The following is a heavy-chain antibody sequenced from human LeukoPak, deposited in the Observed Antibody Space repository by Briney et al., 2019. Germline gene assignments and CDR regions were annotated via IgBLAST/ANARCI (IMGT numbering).Heavy chain of an antibody. CDR1: GYTFTSYD. CDR2: MNPNSGNT. J-gene: IGHJ6*03. CDR3: ARSKPIMSYMDV. V-gene: IGHV1-8*03. Sequence: ASVKVSCKASGYTFTSYDINWVRQATGQGLEWMGWMNPNSGNTGYAQKFQGRVTITRNTSISTAYMELSSLRSEDTAVYYCARSKPIMSYMDVWGKGITVTVSS.